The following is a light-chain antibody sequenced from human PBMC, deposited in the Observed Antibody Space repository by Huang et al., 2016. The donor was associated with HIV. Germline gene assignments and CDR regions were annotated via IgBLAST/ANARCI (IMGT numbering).Light chain of an antibody. V-gene: IGKV4-1*01. CDR3: HQYYDTPQT. J-gene: IGKJ1*01. CDR2: WAS. Sequence: DIVVTQSPDSLALSLGGRAAINCTASQSVLKTSNNKNCLSRYQLKPGQPPKLLIYWASTRESGVPDRFSGSGSGKHFTLTIASLQAEDVAVYYCHQYYDTPQTFGQGTKVEVK. CDR1: QSVLKTSNNKNC.